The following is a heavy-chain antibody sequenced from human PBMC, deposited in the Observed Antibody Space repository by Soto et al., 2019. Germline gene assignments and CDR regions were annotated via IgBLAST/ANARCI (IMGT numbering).Heavy chain of an antibody. CDR3: ARNLGYYDTLTGYRSLNWFDP. CDR2: IIPIFGTA. V-gene: IGHV1-69*13. D-gene: IGHD3-9*01. J-gene: IGHJ5*02. Sequence: GASVKVSCKASGGTFSSYAISWVRQAPGQGLEWMGGIIPIFGTANYAQKFQGRVTITADESTSTAYIELSSLRSEDTAVYYCARNLGYYDTLTGYRSLNWFDPWGQGTLSPSPQ. CDR1: GGTFSSYA.